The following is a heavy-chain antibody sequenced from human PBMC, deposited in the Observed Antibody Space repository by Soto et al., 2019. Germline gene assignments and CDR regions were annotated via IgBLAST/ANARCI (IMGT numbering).Heavy chain of an antibody. J-gene: IGHJ4*02. D-gene: IGHD6-19*01. CDR2: IRGSGGST. CDR1: GFTFSRYA. Sequence: GGSLRLSCAASGFTFSRYAMGWVRQAPGKGLEWVSAIRGSGGSTYYADSVKGRFTISRDNSKNTLYLQMNSLRAEDTAVYYCAKDTPQGGWYSSYFDYWGQGTLVTVSS. CDR3: AKDTPQGGWYSSYFDY. V-gene: IGHV3-23*01.